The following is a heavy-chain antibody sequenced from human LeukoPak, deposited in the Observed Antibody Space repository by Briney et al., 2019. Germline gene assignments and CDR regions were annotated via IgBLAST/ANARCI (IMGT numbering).Heavy chain of an antibody. J-gene: IGHJ4*02. CDR1: GGTFSSYA. Sequence: SVKVSCKASGGTFSSYAISWVRQAPGQGLEWMGGIIPIFGTANYAQKFQGRVTITADESTSTAYMELSSLRSEDTAVYYCARTGTYGPGSYYNYWGQGTLVTVSS. D-gene: IGHD3-10*01. V-gene: IGHV1-69*13. CDR2: IIPIFGTA. CDR3: ARTGTYGPGSYYNY.